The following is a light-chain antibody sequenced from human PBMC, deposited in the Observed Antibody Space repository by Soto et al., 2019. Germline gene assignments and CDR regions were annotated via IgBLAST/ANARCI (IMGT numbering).Light chain of an antibody. J-gene: IGKJ3*01. Sequence: EVVLTQSPATLSLSPGERATLSCRASQSVGIYLAWYQQRPGQAPGLLIYDASNRATGIPARFSGSGSGTDFTLTISNLEPDDFAVYYCQHRRTFGPGTKVDVK. V-gene: IGKV3-11*01. CDR1: QSVGIY. CDR3: QHRRT. CDR2: DAS.